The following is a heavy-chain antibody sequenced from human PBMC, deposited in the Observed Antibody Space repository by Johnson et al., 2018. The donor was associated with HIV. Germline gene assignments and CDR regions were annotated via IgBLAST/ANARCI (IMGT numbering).Heavy chain of an antibody. CDR3: AKDTEGSGYAFDI. Sequence: VQLVESGGGLVQPGVSLRLSCAASGFSSRSYDMHWVRQPTGKGLELVSGIGTAGDTNYSGSVKGRFTISRDNSKNTLYLQMNSLRAEDTAVYYCAKDTEGSGYAFDIWGQGTMVTVSS. CDR2: IGTAGDT. V-gene: IGHV3-13*01. D-gene: IGHD3-22*01. CDR1: GFSSRSYD. J-gene: IGHJ3*02.